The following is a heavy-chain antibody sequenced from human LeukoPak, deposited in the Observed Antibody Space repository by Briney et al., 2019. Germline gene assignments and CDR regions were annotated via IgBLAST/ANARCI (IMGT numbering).Heavy chain of an antibody. CDR3: ARTRGVVYYYYMDV. J-gene: IGHJ6*03. V-gene: IGHV4-59*01. Sequence: PSETLSLTCTVSGGSISSYYWSWIRQPPGKGLEWIGYIYYSGSTNYNPSLKSRVTISVDTSKNQFSLKLSSVTAADTAVYYCARTRGVVYYYYMDVWGKGTTVTISS. CDR2: IYYSGST. CDR1: GGSISSYY.